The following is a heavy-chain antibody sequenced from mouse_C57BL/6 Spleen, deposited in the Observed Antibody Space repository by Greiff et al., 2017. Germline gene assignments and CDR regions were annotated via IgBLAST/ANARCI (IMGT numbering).Heavy chain of an antibody. CDR1: GYAFTNYL. J-gene: IGHJ2*01. V-gene: IGHV1-54*01. CDR3: ARDGDVDYDGKEFDY. D-gene: IGHD2-4*01. Sequence: QVHVKQSGAELVRPGTSVKVSCKASGYAFTNYLIEWVKQRPGQGLAWIGVINPGSGGTNYNEKFKGKATLTADKSSSTAYMQLSSLTSEDSAVYFCARDGDVDYDGKEFDYWGQGTTLTVAS. CDR2: INPGSGGT.